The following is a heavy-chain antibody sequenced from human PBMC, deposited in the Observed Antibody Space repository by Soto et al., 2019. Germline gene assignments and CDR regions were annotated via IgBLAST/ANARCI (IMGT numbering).Heavy chain of an antibody. CDR2: VYSSGST. CDR3: GRQEGPAANSYYDGD. CDR1: GGSVSSSSYY. D-gene: IGHD3-3*01. J-gene: IGHJ1*01. V-gene: IGHV4-39*01. Sequence: SETLSLTCTLSGGSVSSSSYYWGWVRQPPGQGLEWIGSVYSSGSTYYNPSLVSRVTISVDKSKNRFSLKLMALSAADTAVYYCGRQEGPAANSYYDGDWGQGALVTVSS.